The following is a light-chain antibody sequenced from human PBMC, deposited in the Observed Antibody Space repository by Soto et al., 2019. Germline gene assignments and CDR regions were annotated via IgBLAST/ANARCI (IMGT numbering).Light chain of an antibody. CDR1: QSLLHTNGYTS. V-gene: IGKV2-28*01. Sequence: DIVMTQSPLSLPVTPGGPASISCRSSQSLLHTNGYTSLDWYLQRPGQSPHLLIYLGSNRASGVPDRFSGSGSGTDFTLKISRVEAEDVGVYYCMQALQTPPTFGQGTKVEIK. CDR2: LGS. CDR3: MQALQTPPT. J-gene: IGKJ1*01.